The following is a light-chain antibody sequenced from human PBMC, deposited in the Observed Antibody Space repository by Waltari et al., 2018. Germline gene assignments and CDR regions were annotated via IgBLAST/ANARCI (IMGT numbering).Light chain of an antibody. CDR3: QQYKSYKT. Sequence: AIQLTQSPSSLSASVGDRVTVTCRASQNIGIDLGWYQQKPGKAPELLIFAATNLPDGVPSRFSGRRSGPDFTLTISSLQPEDSATYYCQQYKSYKTFGQGTRVEIK. CDR2: AAT. V-gene: IGKV1-6*01. CDR1: QNIGID. J-gene: IGKJ1*01.